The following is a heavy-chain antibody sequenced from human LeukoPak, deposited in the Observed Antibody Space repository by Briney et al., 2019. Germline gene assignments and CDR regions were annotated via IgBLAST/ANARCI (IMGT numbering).Heavy chain of an antibody. CDR2: ISWNSGSI. J-gene: IGHJ4*02. Sequence: GGSLRLSCAASGFTFSSYWMHWVRQAPGKGLEWVSGISWNSGSIGYADSVKGRFTISRDNAKNSLYLQMNSLRAEDTALYYCAKDISAAGQGADYWGQGTLVTVSS. CDR1: GFTFSSYW. CDR3: AKDISAAGQGADY. V-gene: IGHV3-9*01. D-gene: IGHD6-19*01.